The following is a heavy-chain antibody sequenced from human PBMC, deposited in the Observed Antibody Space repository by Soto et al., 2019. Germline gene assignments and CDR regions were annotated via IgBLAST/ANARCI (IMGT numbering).Heavy chain of an antibody. J-gene: IGHJ4*02. CDR3: ARYRREAVAGYTLDN. Sequence: SETLSLTCTVSGGSISSNYWTWIRQPPGKGLEWIGYVYNSGSTNYNPSLKSRVTISEDTSKSQFSLKVNSMTAADTAVYYCARYRREAVAGYTLDNWGQGILVTGSS. CDR1: GGSISSNY. D-gene: IGHD6-13*01. V-gene: IGHV4-59*01. CDR2: VYNSGST.